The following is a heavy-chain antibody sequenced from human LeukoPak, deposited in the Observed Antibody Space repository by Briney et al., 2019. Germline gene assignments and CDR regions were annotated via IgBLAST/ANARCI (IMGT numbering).Heavy chain of an antibody. V-gene: IGHV3-66*01. D-gene: IGHD2-2*01. Sequence: GGSLRLSCAASGFTVSSNYMSWVRQAPGKGLEWVSVIYSGGSTYYADSVKGRFTISKDNSENTLYLQMNSLRAEDTAVYYCAKDGLEVVPAPIDYWGQGTLVTVSS. CDR2: IYSGGST. CDR1: GFTVSSNY. J-gene: IGHJ4*02. CDR3: AKDGLEVVPAPIDY.